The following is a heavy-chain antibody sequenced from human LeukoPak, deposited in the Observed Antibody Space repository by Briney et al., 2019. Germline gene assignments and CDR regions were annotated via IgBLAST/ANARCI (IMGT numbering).Heavy chain of an antibody. CDR1: GFTFSAFA. CDR2: ISINGGST. D-gene: IGHD3-22*01. Sequence: GGSLRLSCAASGFTFSAFAMNWVRQAPGKGLEYVSTISINGGSTYYANSVKGRFTISRDNSKNTLYLQMGSLRAEDMAVYYCARVYYYDSSAYYLDQWGQGTLVTVSS. J-gene: IGHJ4*02. CDR3: ARVYYYDSSAYYLDQ. V-gene: IGHV3-64*01.